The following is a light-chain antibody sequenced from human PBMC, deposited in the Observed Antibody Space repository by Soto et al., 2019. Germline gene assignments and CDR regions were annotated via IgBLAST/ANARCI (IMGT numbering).Light chain of an antibody. Sequence: DIQMTQSPSSLSASVGDRVTITCRASQSISTYLNWYQQRPGKALKLLIYATSTLQIGVPSRFSGCGSETEFTLTISSLQPEDVATYYCQQSFSTPPYTYGQWTKLDIK. CDR3: QQSFSTPPYT. J-gene: IGKJ2*01. V-gene: IGKV1-39*01. CDR2: ATS. CDR1: QSISTY.